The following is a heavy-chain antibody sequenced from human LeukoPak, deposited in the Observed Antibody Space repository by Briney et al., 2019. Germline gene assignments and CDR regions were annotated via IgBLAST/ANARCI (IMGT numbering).Heavy chain of an antibody. Sequence: GASVTVSFTSSVYTFTVYYMHWVRQAPGQGRGGMGWINPNSGGTNYSQKFQGRVTMTRDTSISTAYMELSRLRSDDTAVYYCARGGQLVLTQNWFDPWGQGTLVTVSS. D-gene: IGHD6-13*01. CDR3: ARGGQLVLTQNWFDP. CDR2: INPNSGGT. J-gene: IGHJ5*02. CDR1: VYTFTVYY. V-gene: IGHV1-2*02.